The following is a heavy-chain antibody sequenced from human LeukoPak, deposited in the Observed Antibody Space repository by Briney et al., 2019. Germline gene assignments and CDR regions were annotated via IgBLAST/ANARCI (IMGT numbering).Heavy chain of an antibody. D-gene: IGHD6-19*01. CDR3: AKDRLGYFDY. CDR2: ITTNGRST. Sequence: GGSLRLSCAASGFAFDSYAMSWVRQAPGRGLEWVSAITTNGRSTYYADSVKGRFTISRDNSRNTLYLQMNSLRPEDRAVYFCAKDRLGYFDYWGQGALVTVSS. CDR1: GFAFDSYA. J-gene: IGHJ4*02. V-gene: IGHV3-23*01.